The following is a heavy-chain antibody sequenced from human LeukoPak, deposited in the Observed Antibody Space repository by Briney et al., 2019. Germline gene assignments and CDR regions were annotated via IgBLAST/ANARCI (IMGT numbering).Heavy chain of an antibody. Sequence: SVKVSCKASGGTFSNYAISWVRQAPGQGLEWMGRIIPILGIANYAQKFPGRVTITADKSRSTAYMELSSLRSEDTAVYYCARDGMVRGVIDYYGTDVWGQGTTVTVSS. CDR1: GGTFSNYA. CDR2: IIPILGIA. D-gene: IGHD3-10*01. V-gene: IGHV1-69*04. CDR3: ARDGMVRGVIDYYGTDV. J-gene: IGHJ6*02.